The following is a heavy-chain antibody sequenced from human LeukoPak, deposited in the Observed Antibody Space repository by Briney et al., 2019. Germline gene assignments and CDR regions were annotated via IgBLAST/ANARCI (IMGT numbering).Heavy chain of an antibody. J-gene: IGHJ3*02. CDR3: ARDGPDAFDI. CDR1: GGSISSGGYY. V-gene: IGHV4-31*03. CDR2: IYYSGST. Sequence: SQTLSLTCIVSGGSISSGGYYWSWIRQHPGKGLEWIGYIYYSGSTYYNPSLKSRVTISVDTSKNQFSLKLSSVTAADTAVYYCARDGPDAFDIWGQGTMVTVSS. D-gene: IGHD3/OR15-3a*01.